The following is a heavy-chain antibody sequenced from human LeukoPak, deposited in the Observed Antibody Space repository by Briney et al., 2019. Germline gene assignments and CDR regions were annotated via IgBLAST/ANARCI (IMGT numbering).Heavy chain of an antibody. CDR1: GGSISSSSYY. J-gene: IGHJ6*03. V-gene: IGHV4-39*01. D-gene: IGHD6-13*01. Sequence: SETLSLTCTVSGGSISSSSYYWGWIRQPPGKGLEWIGSIYYSGSTYYNPSLKSRVTISVDTSKNQFSLKLSSVTAVDTAVYYCARVFIAAAGDYYYYYMDVWGKGTAVTVSS. CDR2: IYYSGST. CDR3: ARVFIAAAGDYYYYYMDV.